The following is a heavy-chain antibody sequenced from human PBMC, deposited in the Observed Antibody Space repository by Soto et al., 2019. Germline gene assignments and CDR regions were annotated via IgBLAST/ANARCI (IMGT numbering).Heavy chain of an antibody. V-gene: IGHV1-69*13. CDR1: GGTFSSYA. J-gene: IGHJ6*02. D-gene: IGHD4-17*01. CDR3: ARAPLYGDYVSWKLYGMDV. CDR2: IIPIFGTA. Sequence: GASVKVSCKASGGTFSSYAIRWVRQAPGQGLEWMGGIIPIFGTANYAQKFQGRVTITADESTSTAYMELSSLRSEDTAVYYCARAPLYGDYVSWKLYGMDVWGQGTTVTVSS.